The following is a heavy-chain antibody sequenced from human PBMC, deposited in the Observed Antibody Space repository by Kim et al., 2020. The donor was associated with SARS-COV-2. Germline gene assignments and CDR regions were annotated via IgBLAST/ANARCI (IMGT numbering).Heavy chain of an antibody. CDR2: INHSGST. V-gene: IGHV4-34*01. D-gene: IGHD3-16*02. Sequence: SETLSLTCAVYGGSFSGYYWSWIRQPPGKGLEWIGEINHSGSTNYNPSLKSRVTISVDTSKNQFSLKLSSVTAADTAVYYCAGPIRRHDYVWGSYRYNPYYFDYWGQGTLVTVSS. CDR1: GGSFSGYY. J-gene: IGHJ4*02. CDR3: AGPIRRHDYVWGSYRYNPYYFDY.